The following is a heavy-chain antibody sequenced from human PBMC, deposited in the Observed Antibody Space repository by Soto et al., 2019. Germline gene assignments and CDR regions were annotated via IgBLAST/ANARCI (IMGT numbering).Heavy chain of an antibody. D-gene: IGHD1-7*01. CDR2: INHSGST. CDR3: ARAPPRGITGTMLNWFDP. Sequence: ASETLSLTCAVYGGSFSGYYWSWIRQPPGKGLEWIGEINHSGSTNYNPSLKSRVTISVDTSKNQFSLKLSSVTAADTAVYYCARAPPRGITGTMLNWFDPWGQGTLVTVSS. CDR1: GGSFSGYY. J-gene: IGHJ5*02. V-gene: IGHV4-34*01.